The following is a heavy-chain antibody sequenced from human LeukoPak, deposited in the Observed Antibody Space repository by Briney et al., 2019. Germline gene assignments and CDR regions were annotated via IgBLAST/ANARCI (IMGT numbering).Heavy chain of an antibody. V-gene: IGHV4-34*01. Sequence: SETLSLTCTVSGGSISGYYWSWIRQPPGKGLEWIGEINHSGSTNYNPSLKSRVTISVDTSKNQFSLKLSSVTAADTAVYYCARGQGAEYYDFWSGYYTGAFDIWGQGTMVTVSS. CDR2: INHSGST. CDR1: GGSISGYY. CDR3: ARGQGAEYYDFWSGYYTGAFDI. D-gene: IGHD3-3*01. J-gene: IGHJ3*02.